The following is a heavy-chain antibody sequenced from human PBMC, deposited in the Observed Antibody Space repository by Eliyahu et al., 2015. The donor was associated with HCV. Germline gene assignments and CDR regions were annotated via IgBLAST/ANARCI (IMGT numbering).Heavy chain of an antibody. J-gene: IGHJ4*02. V-gene: IGHV4-39*01. CDR3: ARNYGEWFFDS. CDR2: IYYTGST. D-gene: IGHD3-3*01. CDR1: GASISSSEFH. Sequence: QLQLQESGPGLVKPSKTLSLTCTVSGASISSSEFHWGWIRQPPGMGLEWLANIYYTGSTYYSPSLKSRITISVDPSKNQFSLKVSSVTAADTAIYYCARNYGEWFFDSWGQGTLVTVSS.